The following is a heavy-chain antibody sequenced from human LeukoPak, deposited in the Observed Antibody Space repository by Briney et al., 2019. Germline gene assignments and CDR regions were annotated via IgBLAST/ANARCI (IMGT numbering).Heavy chain of an antibody. V-gene: IGHV5-51*01. D-gene: IGHD2-15*01. Sequence: GESLKISCKGSGYSFISYWIGWVRQMPGKGLEWMGIIYPGDSDTRYRPSFQGQVTISADKSISTPYLQWSRLKASDTAMYYCARVRHCSGRSCPKGVDYWGQGTLVTVSS. CDR2: IYPGDSDT. CDR3: ARVRHCSGRSCPKGVDY. J-gene: IGHJ4*02. CDR1: GYSFISYW.